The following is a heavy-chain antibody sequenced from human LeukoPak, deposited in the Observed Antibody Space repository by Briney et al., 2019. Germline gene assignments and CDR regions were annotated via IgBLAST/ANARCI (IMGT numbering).Heavy chain of an antibody. V-gene: IGHV1-69*01. CDR2: IIPIFGTA. Sequence: ASVKVSCKASGGTFSSYAISWVRQAPGQGLEWMGGIIPIFGTANYAQKFQGRVTITADESTSTAYMELSSLRPEDTAVYYCARGEMATIRGYFDYWGQGTLVTVSS. D-gene: IGHD5-24*01. CDR3: ARGEMATIRGYFDY. J-gene: IGHJ4*02. CDR1: GGTFSSYA.